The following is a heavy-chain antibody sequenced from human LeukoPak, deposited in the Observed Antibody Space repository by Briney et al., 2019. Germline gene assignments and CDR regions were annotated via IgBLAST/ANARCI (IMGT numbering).Heavy chain of an antibody. D-gene: IGHD5-12*01. CDR2: IKSKTDGGTT. CDR1: GFTFSNAW. CDR3: TTALRKAATIIEGGPS. Sequence: GGSLRLSCAASGFTFSNAWMSWVRQAPGKGLEWVGRIKSKTDGGTTDYAAPVKGRFTISRDDSKNTLYLQMNSLKTEDTAVYYCTTALRKAATIIEGGPSWGQGTLVTVSS. V-gene: IGHV3-15*01. J-gene: IGHJ5*02.